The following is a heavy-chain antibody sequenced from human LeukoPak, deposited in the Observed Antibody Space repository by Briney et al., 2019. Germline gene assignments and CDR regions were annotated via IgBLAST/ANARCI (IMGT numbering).Heavy chain of an antibody. V-gene: IGHV4-59*01. CDR1: GGSISSYY. Sequence: SETLSLTCTVSGGSISSYYWSWIRQPPGKGLEWIGYIYYSGSTNYNPSLKSRVTISVDTSKNQFPLKLSSVTAADTAVYYCARDLRGGADYGMDVWGQGTTVTVPS. CDR2: IYYSGST. J-gene: IGHJ6*02. D-gene: IGHD1-26*01. CDR3: ARDLRGGADYGMDV.